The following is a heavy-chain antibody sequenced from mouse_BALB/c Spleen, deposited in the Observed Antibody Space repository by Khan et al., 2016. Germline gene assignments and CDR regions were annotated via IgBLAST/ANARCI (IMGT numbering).Heavy chain of an antibody. CDR2: IYPGDGDT. CDR3: ARVSSSGYVAWFAY. V-gene: IGHV1-80*01. Sequence: QVQLQQPGAELVRPGSSVKISCKASGYAFSSYWMNWVKQRPGQGLEWIGQIYPGDGDTNYNGKFKGKATLTADKSSSTAYMQLSSLTSEDSAVXFCARVSSSGYVAWFAYWGQGTLVTVSA. D-gene: IGHD3-1*01. J-gene: IGHJ3*01. CDR1: GYAFSSYW.